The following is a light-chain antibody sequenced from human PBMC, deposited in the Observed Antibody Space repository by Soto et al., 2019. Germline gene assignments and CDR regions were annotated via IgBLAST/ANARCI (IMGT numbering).Light chain of an antibody. CDR1: QSVSSW. CDR2: KAS. CDR3: QQYNTYHT. Sequence: DIQMTQSPSTLSASVGDRVTITCRASQSVSSWLAWYQQKPGKAPKLLIYKASTLESGVPSRFSGSGSGTEFTLTISSLQPDDFATYYCQQYNTYHTFGQGIKVDIK. J-gene: IGKJ2*01. V-gene: IGKV1-5*03.